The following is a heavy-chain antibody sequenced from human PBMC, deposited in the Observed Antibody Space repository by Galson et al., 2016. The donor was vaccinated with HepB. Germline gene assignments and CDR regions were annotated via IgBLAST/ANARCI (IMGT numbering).Heavy chain of an antibody. Sequence: SLRLSCAASGFTFSSYWMHWVRQTPGKGLVWVSRINGDGSSTNYADSVKGRFTIPRENAKNTLFLQMNSLGAEDTAVYYCARGSRSIPNALDIWGQGTVVTVSS. CDR3: ARGSRSIPNALDI. CDR1: GFTFSSYW. J-gene: IGHJ3*02. D-gene: IGHD2-21*01. CDR2: INGDGSST. V-gene: IGHV3-74*01.